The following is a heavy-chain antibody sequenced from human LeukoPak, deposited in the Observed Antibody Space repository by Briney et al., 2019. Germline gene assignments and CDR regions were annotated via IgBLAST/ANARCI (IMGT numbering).Heavy chain of an antibody. CDR2: INPNSGGT. Sequence: GASVKVSCKASGYTFTGYYMHWVRQAPGQGLEWMGWINPNSGGTNYAQKFQGRVTMTRDTSISTAYMELSRLRSDDTAVYYCARDKYDILTGSRYNWLDPWGQGTLVTVSS. J-gene: IGHJ5*02. CDR3: ARDKYDILTGSRYNWLDP. D-gene: IGHD3-9*01. CDR1: GYTFTGYY. V-gene: IGHV1-2*02.